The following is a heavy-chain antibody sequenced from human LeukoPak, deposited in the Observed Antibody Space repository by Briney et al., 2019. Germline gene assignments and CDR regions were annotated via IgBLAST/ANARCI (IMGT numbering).Heavy chain of an antibody. V-gene: IGHV1-69*13. D-gene: IGHD4-17*01. CDR1: RGTFSSYA. CDR2: IIPIFGTA. CDR3: ARVLPSDVTVTTH. Sequence: SVKVSCKASRGTFSSYAISWVRQAPGQGLEWMGGIIPIFGTANYAQKFQGRVTITADESTSTAYMELSSLRSEDTAVYYCARVLPSDVTVTTHWGQGTLVTVSS. J-gene: IGHJ4*02.